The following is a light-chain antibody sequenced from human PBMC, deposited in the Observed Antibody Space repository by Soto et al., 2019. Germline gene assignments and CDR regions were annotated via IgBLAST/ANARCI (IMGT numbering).Light chain of an antibody. J-gene: IGKJ5*01. Sequence: EIVLTQSPATLSLSPGERATLSCRASQSIDIYLAWYQQKPGLAPRLLIYDASNRATGIPARFSGSGSGTDFTLTISSLEPEEFAVYYCQQRRDWPVTFGQGTRLEIK. CDR1: QSIDIY. CDR3: QQRRDWPVT. V-gene: IGKV3-11*01. CDR2: DAS.